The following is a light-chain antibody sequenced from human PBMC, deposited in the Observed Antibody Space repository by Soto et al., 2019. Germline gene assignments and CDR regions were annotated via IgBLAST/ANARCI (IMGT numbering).Light chain of an antibody. Sequence: DIQMTQSPSSLSASVGDRVTITCRASQGISTYLNWYHQKPGKAPKLLIYAASSLQSGVPSRFSASGTGTDFTLTISSLQPEDFATYYCQQSYSTPWTFGQGTKVDIK. CDR2: AAS. CDR1: QGISTY. V-gene: IGKV1-39*01. J-gene: IGKJ1*01. CDR3: QQSYSTPWT.